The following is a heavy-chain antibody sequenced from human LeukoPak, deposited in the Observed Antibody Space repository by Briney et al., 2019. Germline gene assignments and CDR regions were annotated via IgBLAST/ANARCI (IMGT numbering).Heavy chain of an antibody. CDR1: GGSISSGGYY. CDR2: IYYSGGT. Sequence: SETLSLTCTVSGGSISSGGYYWSWIRQHPGKGLEWIGYIYYSGGTYYNPSLKSRVTISVDTSKNQFSLKLSSVTAADTAVYYCARERSKYYDILTGYYNWFDPWGQGTLVTVSS. V-gene: IGHV4-31*03. D-gene: IGHD3-9*01. J-gene: IGHJ5*02. CDR3: ARERSKYYDILTGYYNWFDP.